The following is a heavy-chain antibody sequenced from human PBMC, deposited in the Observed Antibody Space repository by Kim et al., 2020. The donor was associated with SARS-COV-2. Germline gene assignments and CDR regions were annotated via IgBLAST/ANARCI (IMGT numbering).Heavy chain of an antibody. CDR3: ARGNQYYYGSGSYSYGMDV. J-gene: IGHJ6*02. Sequence: SETLSLTCAVYGGSFSGYYWSWIRQPPGKGLEWIGEINHSGSTNYNPSLKSRVTISVDTSKNQFSLKLSSVTAADTAVYYCARGNQYYYGSGSYSYGMDVWGQGTTVTVSS. CDR1: GGSFSGYY. D-gene: IGHD3-10*01. V-gene: IGHV4-34*01. CDR2: INHSGST.